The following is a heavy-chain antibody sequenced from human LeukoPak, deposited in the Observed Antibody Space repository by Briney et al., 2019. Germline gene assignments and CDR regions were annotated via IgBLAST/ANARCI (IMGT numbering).Heavy chain of an antibody. D-gene: IGHD6-19*01. Sequence: SETLSLTCSVSGGSISSYYWSWIRQPAGKGREWIGRIYTTGNTDYNPSLKSRVTMSVDTSKNQFSLNLSSVTAADTAVYYCARPTVAGTSGFDPWGQGTLVTVSS. J-gene: IGHJ5*02. CDR3: ARPTVAGTSGFDP. CDR1: GGSISSYY. V-gene: IGHV4-4*07. CDR2: IYTTGNT.